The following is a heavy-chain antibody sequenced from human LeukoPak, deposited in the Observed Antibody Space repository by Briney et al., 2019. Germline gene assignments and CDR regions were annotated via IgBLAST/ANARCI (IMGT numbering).Heavy chain of an antibody. V-gene: IGHV3-30*02. CDR1: GFTFRYYG. Sequence: EPGGSLRLSCAASGFTFRYYGMHWVRQAPGKGLEWVAFIRYDGSDKNYADSMNGRFTISRDNYKNTLYLQLNSLRDEDTAVYYCARADSSIAARLSRSSIFNYYYYMDVWGKGTTVTVSS. D-gene: IGHD6-6*01. CDR2: IRYDGSDK. J-gene: IGHJ6*03. CDR3: ARADSSIAARLSRSSIFNYYYYMDV.